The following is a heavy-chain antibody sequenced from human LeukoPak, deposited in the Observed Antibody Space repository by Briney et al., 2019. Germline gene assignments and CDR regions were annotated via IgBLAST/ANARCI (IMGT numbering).Heavy chain of an antibody. V-gene: IGHV3-53*01. J-gene: IGHJ4*02. D-gene: IGHD5-24*01. CDR1: GFTVSSNH. CDR2: IYSNNNI. CDR3: ARTFLSGDGRKVGYFDD. Sequence: RGSLRLSCAASGFTVSSNHMSWVRQAPGKGLEWVSLIYSNNNIYYADSVKGRFTISRDNSKNTLFLQMNSLTAEDTAVYYCARTFLSGDGRKVGYFDDWGQGTLVTVSS.